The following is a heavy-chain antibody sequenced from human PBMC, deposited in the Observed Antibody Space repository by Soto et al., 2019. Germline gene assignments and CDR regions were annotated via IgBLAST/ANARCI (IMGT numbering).Heavy chain of an antibody. J-gene: IGHJ4*02. CDR3: ARSDTIFGVITHFDY. D-gene: IGHD3-3*01. V-gene: IGHV5-51*01. CDR2: IYPGDSET. CDR1: GYTFTTYW. Sequence: GESLKISCRVSGYTFTTYWIAWVRQMPGKGLEWMGIIYPGDSETKYSPSFQGQVTMSADKSTSTAYLQWSSLKASDTAMYFCARSDTIFGVITHFDYWGQGTQVTVSS.